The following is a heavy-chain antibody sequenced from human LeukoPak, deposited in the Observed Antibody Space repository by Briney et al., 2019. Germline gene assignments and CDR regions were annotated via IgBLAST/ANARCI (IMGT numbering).Heavy chain of an antibody. CDR1: GYTFTGYY. CDR3: ARENFYYSFDY. V-gene: IGHV1-2*06. Sequence: ASVKVSCKASGYTFTGYYMHWARQAPGLGLEWMGRINPNSGGTNYAQKFQGRVTMTRDTSISTAYMELSRLRSDDTAVYYCARENFYYSFDYWGQGTLVTVSP. D-gene: IGHD4-11*01. CDR2: INPNSGGT. J-gene: IGHJ4*02.